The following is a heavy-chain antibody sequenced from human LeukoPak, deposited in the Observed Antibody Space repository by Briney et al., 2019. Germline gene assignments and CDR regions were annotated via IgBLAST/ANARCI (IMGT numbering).Heavy chain of an antibody. Sequence: GGSLRLSCAASGFTFSSYAMSRVRQAPGKGLEWVSGIGGSGGSTYYADSVKGRFTISRDNSKNTLYLQMNSLRAEDTAVYYCAKTRRSIAAAGTRFDYWGQGTLVTVSS. CDR3: AKTRRSIAAAGTRFDY. J-gene: IGHJ4*02. CDR2: IGGSGGST. CDR1: GFTFSSYA. V-gene: IGHV3-23*01. D-gene: IGHD6-13*01.